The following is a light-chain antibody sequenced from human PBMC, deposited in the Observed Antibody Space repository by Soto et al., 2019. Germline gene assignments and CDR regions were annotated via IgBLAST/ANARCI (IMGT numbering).Light chain of an antibody. Sequence: EMVMTQSPVTLSASPGESATLSCRASQSVDNNVAWYQQKPGQAPRLLIYDASNRATGIPARFSGSGSGTDFTLTISSLEPEDFAVYYCQQYGSPPQTFGQGTKVDIK. V-gene: IGKV3-20*01. CDR3: QQYGSPPQT. J-gene: IGKJ1*01. CDR1: QSVDNN. CDR2: DAS.